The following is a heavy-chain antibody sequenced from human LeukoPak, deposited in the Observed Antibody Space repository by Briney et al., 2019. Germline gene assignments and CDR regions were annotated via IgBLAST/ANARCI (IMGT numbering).Heavy chain of an antibody. CDR2: VDPEDGET. CDR1: GYTFTGYY. D-gene: IGHD6-13*01. CDR3: ATFQQQLVLDWFDP. V-gene: IGHV1-69-2*01. Sequence: ASVKVSCKASGYTFTGYYMHWVQQAPGKGLEWMGLVDPEDGETIYAEKFQGRVTITADTSTDTAYMELSSLRSEDTAVYYCATFQQQLVLDWFDPWGQGTLVTVSS. J-gene: IGHJ5*02.